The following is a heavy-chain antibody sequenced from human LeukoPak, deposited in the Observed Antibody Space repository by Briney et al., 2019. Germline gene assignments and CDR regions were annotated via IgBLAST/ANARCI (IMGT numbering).Heavy chain of an antibody. Sequence: PSETLSLTCTVSGGSISSSSYYWGWIRQPPGKGLEWIGSIYYSGSTYYNPSLKSRVTISVDTSKNQFSLKLSSVTAADTAVYYCASRKYSSSSPIDYWGQGTLVTVSS. V-gene: IGHV4-39*07. CDR1: GGSISSSSYY. D-gene: IGHD6-6*01. J-gene: IGHJ4*02. CDR2: IYYSGST. CDR3: ASRKYSSSSPIDY.